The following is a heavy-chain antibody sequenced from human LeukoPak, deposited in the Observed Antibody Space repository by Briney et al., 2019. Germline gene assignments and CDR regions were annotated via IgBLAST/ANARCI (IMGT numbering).Heavy chain of an antibody. V-gene: IGHV1-3*01. J-gene: IGHJ4*02. CDR1: GYTFTTYR. D-gene: IGHD1-26*01. Sequence: ASVKVSCKASGYTFTTYRIHWVRQAPGQSLEWMGWINVGNGNTGYSQKFQGRVSITSDTSATTAYMDLSSLSSEDTAVYYCADSSGRFHYWGQGTLVTVSS. CDR3: ADSSGRFHY. CDR2: INVGNGNT.